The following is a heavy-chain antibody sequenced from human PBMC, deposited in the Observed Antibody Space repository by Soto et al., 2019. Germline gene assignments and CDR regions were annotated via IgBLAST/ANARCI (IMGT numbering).Heavy chain of an antibody. D-gene: IGHD2-2*01. V-gene: IGHV1-8*02. CDR3: ARDGVIVPAAMESFDY. CDR1: GGTFSSYA. Sequence: VSVKLYCKASGGTFSSYAISWVRQAPRQGLEWMGWMNPNSGNTGYAQKFQGRVTMTRNTSMSTAYMELGSLRSEDTAVYYCARDGVIVPAAMESFDYWGQGTQLTVSS. CDR2: MNPNSGNT. J-gene: IGHJ4*02.